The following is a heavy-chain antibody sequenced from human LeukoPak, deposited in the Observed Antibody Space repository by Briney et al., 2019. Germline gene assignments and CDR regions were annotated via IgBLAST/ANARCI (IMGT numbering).Heavy chain of an antibody. V-gene: IGHV3-33*06. CDR2: IWYDGSNK. CDR3: AKSQQATTFVVGYMDV. D-gene: IGHD2-21*01. CDR1: GFTLSSYG. Sequence: GGSLRLSCAASGFTLSSYGMHWVRQAPGKGLEWVAVIWYDGSNKYYADSVKGRFTISRDNSKNTLYLQMNSLRAEDTAVYYCAKSQQATTFVVGYMDVWGKGTTVTVSS. J-gene: IGHJ6*03.